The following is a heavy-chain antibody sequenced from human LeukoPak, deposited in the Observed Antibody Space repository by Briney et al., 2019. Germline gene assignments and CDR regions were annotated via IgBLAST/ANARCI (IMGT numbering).Heavy chain of an antibody. Sequence: GGSLRIPCAASGFSFDAYAMSWVRQAPGKGLEWVSGISKTGRTTFYTDSVKGRFTISRDNSKNTLHLQMNRLRAEDTALYYCAKDHDNTDYYYYFDSWGQGTLVTVSS. CDR1: GFSFDAYA. J-gene: IGHJ4*02. V-gene: IGHV3-23*01. CDR2: ISKTGRTT. CDR3: AKDHDNTDYYYYFDS. D-gene: IGHD2-21*02.